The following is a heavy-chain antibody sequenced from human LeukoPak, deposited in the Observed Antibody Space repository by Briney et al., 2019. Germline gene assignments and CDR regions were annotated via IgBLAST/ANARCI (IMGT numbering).Heavy chain of an antibody. Sequence: GASVKVSCKASGYTFTGYYMHWVRQAPGQGLEWMGWINPNSGGTNYARKFQGRVTMTRDTSISTAYMELSRLRSDDTAVYYCARWGSGYLTYYFDYWGQGTLVTVSS. CDR3: ARWGSGYLTYYFDY. CDR1: GYTFTGYY. D-gene: IGHD3-22*01. V-gene: IGHV1-2*02. CDR2: INPNSGGT. J-gene: IGHJ4*02.